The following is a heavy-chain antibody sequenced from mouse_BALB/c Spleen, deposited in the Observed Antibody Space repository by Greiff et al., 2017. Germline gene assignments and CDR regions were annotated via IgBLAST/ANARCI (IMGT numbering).Heavy chain of an antibody. CDR3: AREGIYDGYYVGAMDY. V-gene: IGHV1S81*02. CDR2: INPSNGGT. CDR1: GYTFTSYY. Sequence: VQLQQPGAELVKPGASVKLSCKASGYTFTSYYMYWVKQRPGQGLEWIGGINPSNGGTNFNEKFKSKATLTVDKSSSTAYMQLSSLTSEDSAVYYCAREGIYDGYYVGAMDYWGQGTSVTVSS. J-gene: IGHJ4*01. D-gene: IGHD2-3*01.